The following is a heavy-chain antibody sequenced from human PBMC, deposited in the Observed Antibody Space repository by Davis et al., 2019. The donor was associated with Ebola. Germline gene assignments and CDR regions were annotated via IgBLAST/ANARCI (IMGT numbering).Heavy chain of an antibody. CDR3: ASETYYDILTGSGFYGMDV. Sequence: SETLSLTCTVSGGSISSSSYYWGWIRQPPGKGLEWIGSIYYSGSTHYNPSLKSRVTISVDTSKNQFSLKLSSVTAADTAVYYCASETYYDILTGSGFYGMDVWGQGTTVTVSS. V-gene: IGHV4-39*01. J-gene: IGHJ6*02. CDR2: IYYSGST. D-gene: IGHD3-9*01. CDR1: GGSISSSSYY.